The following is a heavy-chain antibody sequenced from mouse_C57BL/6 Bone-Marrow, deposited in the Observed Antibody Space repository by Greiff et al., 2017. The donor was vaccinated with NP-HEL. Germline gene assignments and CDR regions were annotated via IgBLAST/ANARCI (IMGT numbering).Heavy chain of an antibody. CDR1: GYTFTSYW. CDR2: IHPNSGST. CDR3: ARRGYYGSSYRDY. V-gene: IGHV1-64*01. Sequence: VQLQQPGAELVKPGASVKLSCKASGYTFTSYWMHWVKQRPGQGLEWIGMIHPNSGSTNYNEKFKSKATLTVDKSSSTAYMQLSSLTSEDSAVYYCARRGYYGSSYRDYWGQGTTLTVSS. J-gene: IGHJ2*01. D-gene: IGHD1-1*01.